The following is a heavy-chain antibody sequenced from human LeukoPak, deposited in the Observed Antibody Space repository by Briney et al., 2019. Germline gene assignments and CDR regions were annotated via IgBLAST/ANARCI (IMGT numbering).Heavy chain of an antibody. CDR3: ARDRGSGDSGFDY. Sequence: SETLSLTCTVSGGSISSYYWSWIRQPAGKGLESIGHISTSGSTNYNPSLKSRVTMSVDTSKNQFSLKLSSVTAADTAVYYCARDRGSGDSGFDYWGQGTLVTVSS. CDR1: GGSISSYY. V-gene: IGHV4-4*07. CDR2: ISTSGST. J-gene: IGHJ4*02. D-gene: IGHD3-10*01.